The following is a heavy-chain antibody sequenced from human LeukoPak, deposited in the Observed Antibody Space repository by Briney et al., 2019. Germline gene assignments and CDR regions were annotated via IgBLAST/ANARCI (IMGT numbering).Heavy chain of an antibody. Sequence: PGRSLRLSCAASGFTFSVYGMHWVRQAPGKGLEWVGVIWNDGSNKYYADSVKGRFTISRDNSKNTLYLQMNSLRAEDTAVYSCARASGPFDYWGQGTRVTVSS. CDR2: IWNDGSNK. CDR1: GFTFSVYG. V-gene: IGHV3-33*01. CDR3: ARASGPFDY. J-gene: IGHJ4*02.